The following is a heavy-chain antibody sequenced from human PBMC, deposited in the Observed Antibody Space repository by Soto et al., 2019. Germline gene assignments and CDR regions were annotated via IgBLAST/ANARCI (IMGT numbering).Heavy chain of an antibody. Sequence: QVQLVESGGGVVQPGRSLRLSCAASGFTFSSYAMHWVRQAPGKGLEWVAVISYDGSNKYYADSVKGRFTISRDNSKNALYLQMNCLRAEDTAVYYCARDRGWDRGDAFDIWGQGTMVTVSS. CDR3: ARDRGWDRGDAFDI. J-gene: IGHJ3*02. CDR2: ISYDGSNK. D-gene: IGHD1-26*01. V-gene: IGHV3-30-3*01. CDR1: GFTFSSYA.